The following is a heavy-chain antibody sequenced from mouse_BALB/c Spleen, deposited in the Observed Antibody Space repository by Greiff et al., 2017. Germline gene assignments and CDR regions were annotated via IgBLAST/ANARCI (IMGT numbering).Heavy chain of an antibody. CDR2: ISTYYGDA. CDR3: ARDYRSYFDY. J-gene: IGHJ2*01. D-gene: IGHD2-14*01. CDR1: GYTFTDYA. Sequence: VKVVESGAELVRPGVSVKISCKGSGYTFTDYAMHWVKQSHAKSLEWIGVISTYYGDASYNQKFKGKATMTVDKSSSTAYMELARLTSEDSAIYYCARDYRSYFDYWGQGTTLTVSS. V-gene: IGHV1S137*01.